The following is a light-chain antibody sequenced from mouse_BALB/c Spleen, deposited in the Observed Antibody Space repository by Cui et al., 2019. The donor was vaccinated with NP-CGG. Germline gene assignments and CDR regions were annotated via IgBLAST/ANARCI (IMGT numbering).Light chain of an antibody. CDR3: ALWYSNHWV. Sequence: QPFLTQESAPTTSPGETVTLTCRSSTGAVTTSNYANGVQEKPDHLFTGLIGGTNNRAPGVPARFSGSLIGDKAALTITGAQTEDEAIYFCALWYSNHWVFGGGTRLTVL. CDR1: TGAVTTSNY. J-gene: IGLJ1*01. V-gene: IGLV1*01. CDR2: GTN.